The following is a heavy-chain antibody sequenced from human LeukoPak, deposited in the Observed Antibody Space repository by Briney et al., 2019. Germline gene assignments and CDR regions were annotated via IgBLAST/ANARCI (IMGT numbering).Heavy chain of an antibody. Sequence: SETLSLTCTVSGGSISGYSWTWIRQPPGQGLEWIGYFHNSRTTTYNPSLTGRVIISVDTAMDQISLKLNSVTAADTAVYYCARGHLGLSPWGQGTLVTVSS. CDR1: GGSISGYS. J-gene: IGHJ5*02. CDR2: FHNSRTT. V-gene: IGHV4-59*01. CDR3: ARGHLGLSP. D-gene: IGHD3-10*01.